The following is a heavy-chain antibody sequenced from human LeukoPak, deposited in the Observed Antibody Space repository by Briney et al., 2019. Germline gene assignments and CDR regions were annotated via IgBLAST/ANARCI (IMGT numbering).Heavy chain of an antibody. J-gene: IGHJ4*02. D-gene: IGHD6-19*01. V-gene: IGHV3-23*01. CDR2: ISGGGITT. CDR3: PRPLYASGLNPFDY. Sequence: GGSLRLSCAASGFTFSNYAMSWVRQAPGKGLEWVSTISGGGITTYYADSVKGRFTISRDNSKNTMFLQMNSLRADDTAVYYCPRPLYASGLNPFDYWGQGIPATVSS. CDR1: GFTFSNYA.